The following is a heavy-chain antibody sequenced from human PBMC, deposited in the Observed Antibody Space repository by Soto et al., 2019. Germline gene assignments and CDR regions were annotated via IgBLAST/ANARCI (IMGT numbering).Heavy chain of an antibody. Sequence: EVQLVESEGGLVQRGGSLRLSCAASGFTFNYYWMHWVRQAPGQGLVWVAHIQNDGSRTTYADSVKGRFTISRDNAKNTMYLQMNSLRAEDTAVHYCARGDLGGFDLWGQGTTFTVSS. CDR2: IQNDGSRT. CDR3: ARGDLGGFDL. J-gene: IGHJ3*01. V-gene: IGHV3-74*01. D-gene: IGHD2-21*02. CDR1: GFTFNYYW.